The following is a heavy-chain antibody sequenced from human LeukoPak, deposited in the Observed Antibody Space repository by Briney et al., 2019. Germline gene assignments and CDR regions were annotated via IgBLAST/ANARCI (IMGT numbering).Heavy chain of an antibody. D-gene: IGHD3-3*01. CDR1: GGSISSSSYY. CDR2: IYYSGST. CDR3: ARRMLFGAVIMRRDAFDI. V-gene: IGHV4-39*01. J-gene: IGHJ3*02. Sequence: PSETLSLTCTVSGGSISSSSYYWGWIRQPPGKRLEWIGSIYYSGSTYYNPSLKSRVTISVDTSKNQFSLKLSSVTAADTAVYYCARRMLFGAVIMRRDAFDIWGQGTMVTVSS.